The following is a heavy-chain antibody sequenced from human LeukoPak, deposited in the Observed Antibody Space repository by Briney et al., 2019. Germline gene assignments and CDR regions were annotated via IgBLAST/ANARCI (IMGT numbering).Heavy chain of an antibody. Sequence: PSETLSLTCTVSGGSISSSSYYWGWIRQPPGKGLEWVSRINSDGRTTNYADSVKGRFTISRDDAKNTLYLQMNSLRAEDTAVYYCVRDWGMGYWGQGTLVTVSS. J-gene: IGHJ4*02. CDR2: INSDGRTT. CDR3: VRDWGMGY. V-gene: IGHV3-74*01. D-gene: IGHD3-16*01. CDR1: GGSISSSSYY.